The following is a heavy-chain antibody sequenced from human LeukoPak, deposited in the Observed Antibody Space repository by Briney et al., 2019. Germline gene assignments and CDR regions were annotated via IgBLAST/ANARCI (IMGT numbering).Heavy chain of an antibody. V-gene: IGHV3-74*01. J-gene: IGHJ6*02. D-gene: IGHD3-3*02. CDR1: GFTFSSYW. CDR2: INSDGSST. Sequence: GESLRLSCAASGFTFSSYWMHWVRQAPGKGLVWVSRINSDGSSTSYADSVKGRFTISRDNAKNTLYLQMNSLRAEDTAVYYCARVSRFYYYGMDVWGQGTTVTVSS. CDR3: ARVSRFYYYGMDV.